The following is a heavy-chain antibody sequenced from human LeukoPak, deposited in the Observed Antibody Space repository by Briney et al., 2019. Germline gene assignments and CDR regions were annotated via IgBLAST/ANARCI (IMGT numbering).Heavy chain of an antibody. V-gene: IGHV4-59*01. CDR2: IYYTGTT. J-gene: IGHJ3*02. CDR1: GGSLSGDY. CDR3: ARTYAFGN. Sequence: SETLSLTCTVSGGSLSGDYWNWIRQPPGKGLEWIGYIYYTGTTDYSPSLKSRVTISLDMSKNQFSLKLRSVTAADTAVYYCARTYAFGNRGQGTMVTVSS.